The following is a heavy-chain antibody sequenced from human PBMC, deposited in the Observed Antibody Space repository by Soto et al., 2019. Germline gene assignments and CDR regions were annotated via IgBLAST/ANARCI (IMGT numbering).Heavy chain of an antibody. J-gene: IGHJ5*02. Sequence: GGSLRLSCAASGFTFSSYSMNWVRQAPGKGLEWVSSISSSSSYIYYADSVKGRFTISRDNAKNSLYLQMNSLRAEDTAVYYCARSAVDSIRATRYNWFDPWGQGTLVTVSS. D-gene: IGHD1-26*01. CDR3: ARSAVDSIRATRYNWFDP. CDR2: ISSSSSYI. CDR1: GFTFSSYS. V-gene: IGHV3-21*01.